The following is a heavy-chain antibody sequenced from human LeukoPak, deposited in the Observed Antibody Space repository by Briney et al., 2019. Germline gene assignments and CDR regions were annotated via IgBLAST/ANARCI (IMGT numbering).Heavy chain of an antibody. J-gene: IGHJ5*02. CDR1: GPSISSNRFC. V-gene: IGHV4-39*01. CDR3: AVLLYRHYHWFDP. CDR2: IYYNGDT. Sequence: PSETLSLICSVSGPSISSNRFCWGWIRQPPGNGLEWMGTIYYNGDTLHNPPLTRQVTISVDTSASQLSLKLPSVTAADTPVYYCAVLLYRHYHWFDPWGGGTLVSLCS. D-gene: IGHD3-16*02.